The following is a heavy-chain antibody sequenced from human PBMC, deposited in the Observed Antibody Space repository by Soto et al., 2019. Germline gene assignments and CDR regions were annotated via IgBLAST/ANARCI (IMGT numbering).Heavy chain of an antibody. D-gene: IGHD6-19*01. J-gene: IGHJ5*02. CDR3: ARDVTTSGRHPPEST. CDR1: GDSVSSSNYY. V-gene: IGHV4-61*01. CDR2: IFYSGST. Sequence: QVQLQESGPGLVRPSETLSLTCTVSGDSVSSSNYYWSWIRQSPVKGLEWIGYIFYSGSTNYNPSLQSRVTISVDTSKNQFSLKLRSVTAADTAVYYCARDVTTSGRHPPESTWGQGTLVTVS.